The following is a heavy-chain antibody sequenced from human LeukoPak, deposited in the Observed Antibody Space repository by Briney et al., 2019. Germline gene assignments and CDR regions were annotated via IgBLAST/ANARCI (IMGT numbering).Heavy chain of an antibody. Sequence: SETLSLTCTVSGGSISSYYWSWIRQPPGKGLEWIGYIYYSGSTNYNPSLKSRVTISVDTSKNQFSLKLSSVTAADTAVYYCARQFGYSYGKKRYYYYYYMDVWGKGTTVTVSS. CDR2: IYYSGST. CDR3: ARQFGYSYGKKRYYYYYYMDV. J-gene: IGHJ6*03. D-gene: IGHD5-18*01. CDR1: GGSISSYY. V-gene: IGHV4-59*08.